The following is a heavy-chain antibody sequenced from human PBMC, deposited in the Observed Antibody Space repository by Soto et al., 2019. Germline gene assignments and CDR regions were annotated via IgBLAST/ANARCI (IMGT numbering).Heavy chain of an antibody. CDR2: ISDSGTTT. Sequence: EVQLLESGGGLVQPGGSLRLSCAASGFIFSRYAMSWVRQAPGKGLEWVSTISDSGTTTYYPDSVKGRFTISRDNSKNTLYLLMNRLTADDTAVYYCAKAPYCYHESGYFDYWGQGTLVTVSS. D-gene: IGHD2-15*01. V-gene: IGHV3-23*01. CDR3: AKAPYCYHESGYFDY. CDR1: GFIFSRYA. J-gene: IGHJ4*02.